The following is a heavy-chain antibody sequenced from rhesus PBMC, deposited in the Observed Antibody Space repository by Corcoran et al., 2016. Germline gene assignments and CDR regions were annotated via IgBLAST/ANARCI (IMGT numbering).Heavy chain of an antibody. D-gene: IGHD6-19*01. CDR3: AREEGYSSSY. CDR1: GGSISSSNW. V-gene: IGHV4-93*01. Sequence: QVQLQESGPAVVKPSETLSLTCAVSGGSISSSNWWSWIRQSPGKGLEWIGGIYGSGGSTEYNPSLKSRVTISKDTSKNQFSLKLSSVTAADTAVYYCAREEGYSSSYWDQGVLVTVSS. J-gene: IGHJ4*01. CDR2: IYGSGGST.